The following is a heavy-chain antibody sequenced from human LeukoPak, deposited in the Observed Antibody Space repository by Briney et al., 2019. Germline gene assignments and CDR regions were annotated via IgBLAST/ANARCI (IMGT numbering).Heavy chain of an antibody. J-gene: IGHJ4*02. Sequence: SETLSLTCTVSGGSISSSSYYWGWIRQPPGKGLEWIGSIYYSGSTYYNPSLRSRVTISVDTSKNQFSLKLSSVTAADTAVYYCARHYDILTGYFDYWGQGTLVTVSS. CDR2: IYYSGST. CDR1: GGSISSSSYY. D-gene: IGHD3-9*01. CDR3: ARHYDILTGYFDY. V-gene: IGHV4-39*01.